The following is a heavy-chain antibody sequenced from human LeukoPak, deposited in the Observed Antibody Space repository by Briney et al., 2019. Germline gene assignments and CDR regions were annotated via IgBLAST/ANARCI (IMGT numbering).Heavy chain of an antibody. CDR3: ATDFLEDSGYETFDY. CDR2: ISAYNGNT. D-gene: IGHD5-12*01. CDR1: GYTFTSYG. J-gene: IGHJ4*02. Sequence: PMASVKVSCKASGYTFTSYGISWVRQAPGQGLEWMGWISAYNGNTNYAQKLQGRVTMTEDTSTDTAYMELSSLRSEDTAVYYCATDFLEDSGYETFDYWGQGTLVTVSS. V-gene: IGHV1-18*01.